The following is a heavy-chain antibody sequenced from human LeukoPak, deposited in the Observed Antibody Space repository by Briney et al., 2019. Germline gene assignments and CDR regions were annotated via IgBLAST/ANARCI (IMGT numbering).Heavy chain of an antibody. J-gene: IGHJ4*02. Sequence: GGSLRLSCAASGFTFSSYAMHWVRQAPGKGLEWVAVISYDGSNKYYADSVKGRFTISRDNSKNTLYLQMNSLRAEDTAVYYCARGSPLYYDFWSGYPTDSDYWGQGTLVTVSS. CDR2: ISYDGSNK. CDR3: ARGSPLYYDFWSGYPTDSDY. V-gene: IGHV3-30-3*01. D-gene: IGHD3-3*01. CDR1: GFTFSSYA.